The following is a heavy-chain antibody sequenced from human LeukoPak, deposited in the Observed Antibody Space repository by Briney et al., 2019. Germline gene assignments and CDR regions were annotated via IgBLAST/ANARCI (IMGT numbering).Heavy chain of an antibody. CDR3: ARIVGATLYYYYYMDV. CDR1: GFTFDDYG. J-gene: IGHJ6*03. Sequence: GGSLRLSCAASGFTFDDYGMSWVRQAPGKGLEWVSGINWNGGSTGYADSVKGRFTISRDNAKNSLYLQMNSLRAEDTALYYCARIVGATLYYYYYMDVWGKGTTVTVSS. V-gene: IGHV3-20*04. D-gene: IGHD1-26*01. CDR2: INWNGGST.